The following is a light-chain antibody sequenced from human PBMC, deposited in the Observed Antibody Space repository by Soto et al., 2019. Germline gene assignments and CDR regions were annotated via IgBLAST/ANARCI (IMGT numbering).Light chain of an antibody. Sequence: IQLTQSPSSLSASVGDRVTITCRASQGISNHLAWYQQKPGKAPKLLIYAASTLQSGVPSRFSGSGSGTDFTLTISSLQPEDFATYYCQQLNRLFTFGPGTEVDIK. CDR1: QGISNH. V-gene: IGKV1-9*01. CDR3: QQLNRLFT. J-gene: IGKJ3*01. CDR2: AAS.